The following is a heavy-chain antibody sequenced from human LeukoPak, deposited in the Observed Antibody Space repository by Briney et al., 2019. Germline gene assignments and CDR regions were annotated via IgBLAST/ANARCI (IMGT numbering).Heavy chain of an antibody. CDR2: IIGSGDTT. J-gene: IGHJ4*02. CDR1: GFTFSNYA. D-gene: IGHD3-3*01. CDR3: AKAQYDFWSGDTNFDY. Sequence: GSLRLSCVVSGFTFSNYAMSWVRQAPGKGLEWVSAIIGSGDTTYYAASVKGRFTISRDNSKNTLYLQMNSLRAEDTAVYYCAKAQYDFWSGDTNFDYWGQGTLVTVSS. V-gene: IGHV3-23*01.